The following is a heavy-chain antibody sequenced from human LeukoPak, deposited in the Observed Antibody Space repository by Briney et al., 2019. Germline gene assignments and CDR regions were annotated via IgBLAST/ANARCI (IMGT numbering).Heavy chain of an antibody. CDR1: GGSISSSNW. CDR3: ARRGVGDYLYRDY. V-gene: IGHV4-4*02. Sequence: KPSETLSLTCAVSGGSISSSNWWSWVRQPPGKGLEWIGEIYHSGSTNYNPSLKSRVTISVDTSKNQFSLKLSSVTAADTAVYYCARRGVGDYLYRDYWGQGTLVTVSS. D-gene: IGHD4-17*01. CDR2: IYHSGST. J-gene: IGHJ4*02.